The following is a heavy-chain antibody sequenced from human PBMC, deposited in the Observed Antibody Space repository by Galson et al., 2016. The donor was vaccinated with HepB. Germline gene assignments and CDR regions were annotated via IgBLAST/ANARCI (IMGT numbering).Heavy chain of an antibody. CDR3: AGGPRWNSYSYSYGMDV. CDR1: GYTFPSYD. Sequence: SVKVSCKASGYTFPSYDINRVRQATGQGLEWMGWMDPNSNKTAFAQKLQGRVTSTGNNSIRKAYMDLSSLRSEATAVYDCAGGPRWNSYSYSYGMDVGGQGTTVTVSS. V-gene: IGHV1-8*01. D-gene: IGHD1-1*01. J-gene: IGHJ6*02. CDR2: MDPNSNKT.